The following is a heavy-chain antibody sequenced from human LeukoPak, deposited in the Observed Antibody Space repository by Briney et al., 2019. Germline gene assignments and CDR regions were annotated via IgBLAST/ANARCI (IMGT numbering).Heavy chain of an antibody. CDR1: GFTFSSYG. Sequence: GGSLRLSCAASGFTFSSYGMHWVRQAPGKGLEWVAFIRHDGSNKYYADSVKGRFTISRDNSKNTLYLQINGLRAEDTAVYYCAKDHLPGIVVADRDYWGQGTLVTVSS. J-gene: IGHJ4*02. D-gene: IGHD6-19*01. V-gene: IGHV3-30*02. CDR3: AKDHLPGIVVADRDY. CDR2: IRHDGSNK.